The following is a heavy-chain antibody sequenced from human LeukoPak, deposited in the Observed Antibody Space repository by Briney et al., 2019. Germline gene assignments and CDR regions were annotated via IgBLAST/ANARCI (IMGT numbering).Heavy chain of an antibody. J-gene: IGHJ4*02. CDR1: GFTFSDYA. Sequence: GGSLRLSCTASGFTFSDYAMSWVRQTPGKGLVWVSRINSGGSGTSYADSVEGRFTISRDNAKNTLYLQMNSLKGEDTAVYYCATSLGPLTEYWGQGTLVTVSS. CDR3: ATSLGPLTEY. D-gene: IGHD7-27*01. CDR2: INSGGSGT. V-gene: IGHV3-74*01.